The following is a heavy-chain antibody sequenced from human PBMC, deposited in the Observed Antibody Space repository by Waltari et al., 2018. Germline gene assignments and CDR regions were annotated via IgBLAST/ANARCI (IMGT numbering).Heavy chain of an antibody. V-gene: IGHV3-23*01. J-gene: IGHJ4*02. CDR3: AKSSGYSSGWWGY. Sequence: EVQLLESGGGLVQTGGSLRLSCAASGFTLSSYAMSWVRQAPGKGLEWVSAISGSGGSTYYADSVKGRFTISRYNSKNTLYLQMNSLRAEDTAVYYCAKSSGYSSGWWGYWGQGTLVTVSS. CDR2: ISGSGGST. D-gene: IGHD6-19*01. CDR1: GFTLSSYA.